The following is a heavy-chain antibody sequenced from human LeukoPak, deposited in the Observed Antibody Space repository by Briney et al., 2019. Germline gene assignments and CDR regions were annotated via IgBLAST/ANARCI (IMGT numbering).Heavy chain of an antibody. CDR3: ARSGYERAFDI. D-gene: IGHD5-12*01. V-gene: IGHV1-46*01. J-gene: IGHJ3*02. Sequence: ASVKVSCKASGDTFTGYYMHWVRQAPGQGLEWMGIINPSGGSTSYAQKFQGRVTMTRDMSTSTVYMELSSLRSEDTAVYYCARSGYERAFDIWGQGTMVTVSS. CDR1: GDTFTGYY. CDR2: INPSGGST.